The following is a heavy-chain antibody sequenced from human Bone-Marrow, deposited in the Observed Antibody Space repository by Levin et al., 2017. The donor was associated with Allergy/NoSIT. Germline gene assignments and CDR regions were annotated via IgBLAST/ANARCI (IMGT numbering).Heavy chain of an antibody. Sequence: GGSLRLSCAASGFSVSNNFMSWVRQAPGKGLEWVSVIYSDGTTNYADSVSGRFIISRDKSKNTLLLQMNNLRAEDTAVYYCVREKGRGVVSPYFDYWGQGALVTVSA. CDR3: VREKGRGVVSPYFDY. J-gene: IGHJ4*02. CDR2: IYSDGTT. D-gene: IGHD3-10*01. V-gene: IGHV3-53*01. CDR1: GFSVSNNF.